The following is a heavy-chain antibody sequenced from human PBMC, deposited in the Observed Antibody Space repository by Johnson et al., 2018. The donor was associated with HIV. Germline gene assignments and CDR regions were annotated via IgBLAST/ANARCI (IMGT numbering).Heavy chain of an antibody. CDR2: ISGSGGST. D-gene: IGHD2-8*01. V-gene: IGHV3-23*04. J-gene: IGHJ3*01. CDR1: GLTVSSNY. CDR3: TTDRMGF. Sequence: VQLVESGGGLVQPGGSLRLACAASGLTVSSNYMSWVRQAPGKGLEWVSAISGSGGSTYYADSVKGRFTISRDNSKNTLYLQMNSLKTEDTAVYFCTTDRMGFWGQGTMVTVSS.